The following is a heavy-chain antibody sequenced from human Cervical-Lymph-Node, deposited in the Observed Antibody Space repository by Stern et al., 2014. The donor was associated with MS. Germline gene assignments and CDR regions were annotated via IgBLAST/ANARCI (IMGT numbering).Heavy chain of an antibody. Sequence: EVQLLESGGGLVKPGGSLRLSCAASGFTFSSYSMNWVRQAPGQGLEWVSSISSSSSYIYYADSVKGRFTISRDNAKNSLYLQMNSLRAEDTAVYYCARDPITMVRGVIYWGQGTLVTVSS. V-gene: IGHV3-21*01. CDR2: ISSSSSYI. CDR3: ARDPITMVRGVIY. J-gene: IGHJ4*02. CDR1: GFTFSSYS. D-gene: IGHD3-10*01.